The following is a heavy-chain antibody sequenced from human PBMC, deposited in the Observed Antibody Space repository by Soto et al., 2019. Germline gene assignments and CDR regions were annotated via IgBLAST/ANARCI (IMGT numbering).Heavy chain of an antibody. CDR2: IYHSGST. J-gene: IGHJ5*02. CDR3: ARVPGP. CDR1: AGSISSGGYS. V-gene: IGHV4-30-2*01. Sequence: SETLSLTSAISAGSISSGGYSWSWIRQPPGKGLEWIGYIYHSGSTYYNPSLKSRVTISVDRSKNQFSLKLSSVTAADTAVYYCARVPGPWGQGTLVTV.